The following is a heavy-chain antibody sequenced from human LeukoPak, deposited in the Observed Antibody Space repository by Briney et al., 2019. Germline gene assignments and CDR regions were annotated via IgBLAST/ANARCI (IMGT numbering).Heavy chain of an antibody. V-gene: IGHV3-7*01. CDR3: ARVSPNTVTTLQYFDY. CDR2: IKKDGSEK. J-gene: IGHJ4*02. CDR1: GFTFSSHR. Sequence: GGSLRLSCAASGFTFSSHRMSWVRQAPGKGLEGVANIKKDGSEKYYVDSVKGRFTISRDNAKNSLYLQMNSLRAEDTAVYYCARVSPNTVTTLQYFDYWGQGTLVTVSS. D-gene: IGHD4-17*01.